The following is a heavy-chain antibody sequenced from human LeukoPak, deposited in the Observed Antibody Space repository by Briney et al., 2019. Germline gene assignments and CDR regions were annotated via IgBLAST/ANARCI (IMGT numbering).Heavy chain of an antibody. CDR2: ISDSGGST. J-gene: IGHJ4*02. D-gene: IGHD5-18*01. CDR1: GFTFSNYA. V-gene: IGHV3-23*01. CDR3: AKALSQYIYVDY. Sequence: GGSLRLSCAASGFTFSNYAMSWVRQVPGKGLKWGSVISDSGGSTYYADSVKGRFTISRDNSKNTLYLQMNSLRAEDTAVYYCAKALSQYIYVDYWGQGTLVTVSS.